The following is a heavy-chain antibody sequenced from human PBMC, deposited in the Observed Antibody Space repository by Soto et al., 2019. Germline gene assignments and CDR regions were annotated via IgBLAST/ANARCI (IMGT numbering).Heavy chain of an antibody. CDR1: GYSFTNFW. V-gene: IGHV5-51*01. Sequence: GESLKISCMGSGYSFTNFWIGRVRQMPGKGLEWMGIIYPGDFTIKYSPSFQGQVTISADRSINTAYLQWSSLKPSDTAIYYCARRHYEGQGFDYWGQRTVVTVSS. J-gene: IGHJ4*02. D-gene: IGHD4-17*01. CDR3: ARRHYEGQGFDY. CDR2: IYPGDFTI.